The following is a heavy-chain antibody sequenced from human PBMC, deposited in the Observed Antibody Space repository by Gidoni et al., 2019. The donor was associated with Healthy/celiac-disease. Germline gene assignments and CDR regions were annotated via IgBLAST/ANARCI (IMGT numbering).Heavy chain of an antibody. CDR2: IFSNDEK. V-gene: IGHV2-26*01. D-gene: IGHD3-22*01. Sequence: QVTLKESGPVLVKPTETLTLTCTVSGFSLSNARMGVSWIRQPPGKALEWLAHIFSNDEKSYSTSLKSRLTISKDTSKSQVVLTMTNMDPVDTATYYCARIVRPYDSSGYYYVSHFDYWGQGTLVTVSS. CDR3: ARIVRPYDSSGYYYVSHFDY. J-gene: IGHJ4*02. CDR1: GFSLSNARMG.